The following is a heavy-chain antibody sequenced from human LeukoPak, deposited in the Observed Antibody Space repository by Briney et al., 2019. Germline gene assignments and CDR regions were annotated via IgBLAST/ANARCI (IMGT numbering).Heavy chain of an antibody. CDR3: ARSWVVAPPSSGVDV. D-gene: IGHD2-15*01. Sequence: ASVKVSCKASGYTFTSYYMHWVRQAPGQGLEWMGIINPSGGSTSYAQKFQGRVTMTRDTSTSTVYMELSSLRSEDTAVYYCARSWVVAPPSSGVDVWGQGTTVTVSS. CDR2: INPSGGST. CDR1: GYTFTSYY. J-gene: IGHJ6*02. V-gene: IGHV1-46*01.